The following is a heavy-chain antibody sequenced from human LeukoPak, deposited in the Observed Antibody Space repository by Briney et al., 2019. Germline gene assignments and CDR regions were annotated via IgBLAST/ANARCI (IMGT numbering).Heavy chain of an antibody. CDR3: SRESGPYSPFGH. D-gene: IGHD1-26*01. V-gene: IGHV4-4*02. Sequence: PSETLSLTCGVSGGSITTTNYWSGVRPSPGRGLEWIGEISLSGYTGFNPSLRGRFTMSLDESKNHLSLTLTSVTAADTAIYYCSRESGPYSPFGHWGQGILVTVTT. J-gene: IGHJ4*02. CDR1: GGSITTTNY. CDR2: ISLSGYT.